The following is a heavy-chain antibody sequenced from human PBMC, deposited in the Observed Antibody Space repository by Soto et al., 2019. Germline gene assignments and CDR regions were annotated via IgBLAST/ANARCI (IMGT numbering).Heavy chain of an antibody. V-gene: IGHV1-3*04. CDR1: GYTFTSYS. CDR2: INTDNGDA. J-gene: IGHJ4*03. Sequence: ASVKVSCKASGYTFTSYSIHWVRQAPGQGLEWIGWINTDNGDAKYSQKFQGRVTVTRDTSATTAYMEVSSLRSEDTAVYYCARAPGYVVSWGQGTLVPVSS. CDR3: ARAPGYVVS.